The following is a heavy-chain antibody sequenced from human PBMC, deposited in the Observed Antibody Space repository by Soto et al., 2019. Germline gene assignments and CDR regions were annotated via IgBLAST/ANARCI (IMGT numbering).Heavy chain of an antibody. CDR2: IIPIFGTA. CDR1: GGTFSSYA. V-gene: IGHV1-69*12. CDR3: ARWRGGKAKYYFDY. J-gene: IGHJ4*02. Sequence: QVQLVQSGAEVKKPGSSVKVSCKASGGTFSSYAISWVRQAPGQGLEWMGGIIPIFGTANYAQKFQGRVTITADESTSTAYMELSSLRSEDTAVYYCARWRGGKAKYYFDYWGQGTLVTVSS. D-gene: IGHD2-15*01.